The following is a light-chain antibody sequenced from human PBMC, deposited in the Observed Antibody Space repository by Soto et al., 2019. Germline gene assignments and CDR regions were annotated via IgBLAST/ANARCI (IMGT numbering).Light chain of an antibody. J-gene: IGKJ1*01. Sequence: EIVLTQSPGTLSLSPGERATLSCRASQGVSSTYLPWYQQKPGQAPRHLIYAASSRSPGISDRFSGSGSGTDFTITLCRKEPQDFAVDYFNRYDNTLCKFGQGTKMEIK. V-gene: IGKV3-20*01. CDR2: AAS. CDR1: QGVSSTY. CDR3: NRYDNTLCK.